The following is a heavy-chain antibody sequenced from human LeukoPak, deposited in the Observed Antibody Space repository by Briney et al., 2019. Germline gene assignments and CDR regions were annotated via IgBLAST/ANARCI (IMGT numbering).Heavy chain of an antibody. J-gene: IGHJ5*02. Sequence: SETLSLTCSVSGGSISSYYLSWIRQPPGKGLEWIGYIYYSGSTNYNPSLKSRVTISVDTSKNQFSLNLSSVSAADTAVYYCARHGVGPRFDPWGQGTLVTVSS. V-gene: IGHV4-59*08. CDR1: GGSISSYY. CDR3: ARHGVGPRFDP. CDR2: IYYSGST.